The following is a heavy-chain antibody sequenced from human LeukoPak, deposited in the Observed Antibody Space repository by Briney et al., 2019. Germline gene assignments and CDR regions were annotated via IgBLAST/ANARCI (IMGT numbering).Heavy chain of an antibody. D-gene: IGHD3-9*01. CDR2: ISASGDTT. J-gene: IGHJ4*02. Sequence: GGSLRLSCAASGFTFSNSAMTWVRQSPGKGLEWVSDISASGDTTHYADSVKGRITISRDNSKHTLYLQMNSLRAEDTAVYYCAKETYDILTGYSSDYFDYWGQGTLVTVSS. V-gene: IGHV3-23*01. CDR1: GFTFSNSA. CDR3: AKETYDILTGYSSDYFDY.